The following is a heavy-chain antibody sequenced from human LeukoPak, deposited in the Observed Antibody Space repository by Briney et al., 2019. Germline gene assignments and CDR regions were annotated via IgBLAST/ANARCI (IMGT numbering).Heavy chain of an antibody. CDR3: ARDQAFGGLIVKGH. Sequence: PSETLSLTCTVSGGSISSGDYYWSWIRQPPGKGLEWIGYISHSGSTYYNPSLKSRVTISVDRSKNQFSLKLSSVTAADTAVYYCARDQAFGGLIVKGHWGQGTLVTVSS. J-gene: IGHJ4*02. V-gene: IGHV4-30-2*01. D-gene: IGHD3-16*02. CDR2: ISHSGST. CDR1: GGSISSGDYY.